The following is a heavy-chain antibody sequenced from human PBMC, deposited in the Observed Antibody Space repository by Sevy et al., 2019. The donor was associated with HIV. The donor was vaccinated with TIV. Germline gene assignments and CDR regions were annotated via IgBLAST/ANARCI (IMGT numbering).Heavy chain of an antibody. CDR1: GGSISIANHY. V-gene: IGHV4-31*03. J-gene: IGHJ6*02. Sequence: SETPSLTCTVAGGSISIANHYWSWIRQHPGKGLEWIGYIYYSGSTYYNPSLKSRVTISVDTSKNQFSRKLSSVTAADTAVYYCARVVTIFGRSMDVWGQGTTVTVSS. CDR3: ARVVTIFGRSMDV. CDR2: IYYSGST. D-gene: IGHD3-3*01.